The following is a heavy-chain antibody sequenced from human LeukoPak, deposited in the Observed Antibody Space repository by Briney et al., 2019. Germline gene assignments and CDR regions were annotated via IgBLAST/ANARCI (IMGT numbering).Heavy chain of an antibody. CDR3: ARRVRGVNDAFDI. D-gene: IGHD3-10*01. V-gene: IGHV4-4*02. J-gene: IGHJ3*02. CDR1: GGSVSSGNW. CDR2: SYHSGST. Sequence: SETLSLTCAVSGGSVSSGNWWNWVRQSPGKGLEWIGESYHSGSTNYNPSLKSRVTISVDKSKNQFSLKLSSMTAADTAVYYCARRVRGVNDAFDIWGQGTMVTVSS.